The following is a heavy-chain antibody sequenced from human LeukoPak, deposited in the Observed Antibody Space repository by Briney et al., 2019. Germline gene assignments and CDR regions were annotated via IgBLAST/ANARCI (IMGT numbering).Heavy chain of an antibody. CDR3: AKRITVSAGYYLDS. D-gene: IGHD6-19*01. CDR2: ISGGGSYT. J-gene: IGHJ4*02. Sequence: GGSLILSCVGSGFGFCSFSMSWVRQAPGKGLEGVSTISGGGSYTYFADSVKGRFTVSRDDSKSMHFLQMNSLRPEDTALYFCAKRITVSAGYYLDSWGRGTLVTVSS. V-gene: IGHV3-23*01. CDR1: GFGFCSFS.